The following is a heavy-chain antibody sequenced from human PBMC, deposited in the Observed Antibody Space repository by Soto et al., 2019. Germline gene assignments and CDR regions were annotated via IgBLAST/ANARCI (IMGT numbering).Heavy chain of an antibody. J-gene: IGHJ4*02. D-gene: IGHD4-17*01. Sequence: QPGGSLRLSCAASGFTFDDYAMHWVRQAPGKGLEWVSGISWNSGSIGYADSVKGRFTISRDNAKNSLYLQMNSLRAEDTALYYCAKDRAYGDYIFDYWGQGTLVTVSS. CDR1: GFTFDDYA. V-gene: IGHV3-9*01. CDR2: ISWNSGSI. CDR3: AKDRAYGDYIFDY.